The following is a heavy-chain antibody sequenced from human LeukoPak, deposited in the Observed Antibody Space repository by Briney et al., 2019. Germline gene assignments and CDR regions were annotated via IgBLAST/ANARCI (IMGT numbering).Heavy chain of an antibody. CDR3: ARGMEP. CDR1: GFSFSNYA. V-gene: IGHV3-7*03. J-gene: IGHJ5*02. Sequence: GGSLRLSCAASGFSFSNYAMSWVRQAPGKGLEWVANIKQDGSEKYYVDSVKGRFTISRDNAKNSLYLQMNSLRAEDTAVYYCARGMEPWGQGTLVTVSS. CDR2: IKQDGSEK. D-gene: IGHD1-1*01.